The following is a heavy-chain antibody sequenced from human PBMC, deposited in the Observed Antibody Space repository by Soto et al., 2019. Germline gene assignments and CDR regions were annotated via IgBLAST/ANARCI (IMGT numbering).Heavy chain of an antibody. D-gene: IGHD5-18*01. CDR1: GYTFSNFW. Sequence: GESLKICYQCSGYTFSNFWIGWVRQLPGKGLEWMGIIYPGDYETRYSPSFHGKVTIAADKSINTAYLQWNSLEASDTAFYFFFRSPRNSPFSYYCGQGTMVTGSS. CDR2: IYPGDYET. V-gene: IGHV5-51*01. J-gene: IGHJ4*02. CDR3: FRSPRNSPFSYY.